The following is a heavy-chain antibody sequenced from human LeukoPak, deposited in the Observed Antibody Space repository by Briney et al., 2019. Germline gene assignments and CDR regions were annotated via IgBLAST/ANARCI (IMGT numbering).Heavy chain of an antibody. CDR3: AAAPLISFLPRQNWFDP. J-gene: IGHJ5*02. Sequence: SDTLSLTCAVYAGCFSGYYWSWIRQPAGKGLEWIGDINHSGATNYYTSLKKRVTISADTSKNQFSLKLSSVTAADTAVYYCAAAPLISFLPRQNWFDPWGQGTLVTVSS. CDR1: AGCFSGYY. CDR2: INHSGAT. D-gene: IGHD3-16*02. V-gene: IGHV4-34*01.